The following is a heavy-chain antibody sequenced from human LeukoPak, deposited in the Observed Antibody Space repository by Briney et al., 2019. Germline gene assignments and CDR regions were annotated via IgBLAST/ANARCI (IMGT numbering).Heavy chain of an antibody. D-gene: IGHD2-2*01. Sequence: SETLSLTCAVSGGSISSGGYSWSWIRQPPGKGLEWIGYIYHSGSTYYNPSLKSRVTISVDRSKNQFSLKLSSVTAADTAVYYCARGGSRHCSSTSCSNWFDPWGQGTLVTVSS. CDR2: IYHSGST. CDR3: ARGGSRHCSSTSCSNWFDP. CDR1: GGSISSGGYS. V-gene: IGHV4-30-2*01. J-gene: IGHJ5*02.